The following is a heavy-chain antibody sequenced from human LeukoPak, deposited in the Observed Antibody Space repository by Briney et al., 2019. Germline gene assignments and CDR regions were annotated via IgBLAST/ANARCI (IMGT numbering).Heavy chain of an antibody. CDR1: GGSISSYY. J-gene: IGHJ2*01. CDR3: ARDRWFGPYFDL. V-gene: IGHV4-59*01. CDR2: IYYSGST. Sequence: PSETLSLTCTVSGGSISSYYWSWIRQPPGKGLEWIGYIYYSGSTNYNPSPKSRVTISVDTSKNQFSLKLSSVTAADTAVYYCARDRWFGPYFDLWGRGTLVTVSS. D-gene: IGHD3-10*01.